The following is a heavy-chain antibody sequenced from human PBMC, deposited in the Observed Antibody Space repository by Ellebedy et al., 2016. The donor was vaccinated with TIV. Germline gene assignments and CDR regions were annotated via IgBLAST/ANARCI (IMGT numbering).Heavy chain of an antibody. CDR2: IKEDGGEI. CDR1: GVTLSWRW. CDR3: VGGAGRQPDS. V-gene: IGHV3-7*01. D-gene: IGHD6-13*01. Sequence: GESLKISXVGSGVTLSWRWMNWVRQAPEEGLEWLAIIKEDGGEIHYADSVKGRFTISRDNAKNSLYLEMNSLRVEDTAVYFCVGGAGRQPDSWGQGTLVTVSS. J-gene: IGHJ4*02.